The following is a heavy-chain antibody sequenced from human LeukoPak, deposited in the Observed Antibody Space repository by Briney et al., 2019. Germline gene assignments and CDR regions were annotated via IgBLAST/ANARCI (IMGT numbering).Heavy chain of an antibody. V-gene: IGHV4-59*01. CDR2: IYYSGST. CDR1: GGSISSYY. J-gene: IGHJ6*03. Sequence: SETLSLTCTVSGGSISSYYWSWVRQPPGKGLEWIGYIYYSGSTNYNPSLKSRVTISVDTSKNQFSLKLSSVTAADTAVYYCARGKRGGYDYYYYYYMDVWGKGTTVTVSS. CDR3: ARGKRGGYDYYYYYYMDV. D-gene: IGHD5-12*01.